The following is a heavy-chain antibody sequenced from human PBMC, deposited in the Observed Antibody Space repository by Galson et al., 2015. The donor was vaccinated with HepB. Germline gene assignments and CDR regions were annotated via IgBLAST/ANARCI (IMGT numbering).Heavy chain of an antibody. V-gene: IGHV1-2*04. CDR3: ARGMVRGEYGLDV. J-gene: IGHJ6*02. D-gene: IGHD3-10*01. CDR1: GYTFTGQY. Sequence: SCKASGYTFTGQYIHWVRQAPGHGLEWMGWINPHSGGTNYAQKFEGCFTMTRDTPISTAYMELGRLRSDDTAVYYCARGMVRGEYGLDVWGQGTTVTVSS. CDR2: INPHSGGT.